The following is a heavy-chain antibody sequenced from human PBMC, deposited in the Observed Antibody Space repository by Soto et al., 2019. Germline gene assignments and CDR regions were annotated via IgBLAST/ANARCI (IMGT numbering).Heavy chain of an antibody. CDR3: ARHIAVPCTWGFGY. CDR2: ISHTGTT. Sequence: QVQLQESGPGLVKPSGTLSLTCAVSGGSISDNWWSWVRQPPGKGLEWIGEISHTGTTHYNPSLWSRVTISIYKSKYQFSLNLGSVTAADTVVYYCARHIAVPCTWGFGYWGQGTLVTVCS. D-gene: IGHD6-19*01. J-gene: IGHJ4*02. V-gene: IGHV4-4*02. CDR1: GGSISDNW.